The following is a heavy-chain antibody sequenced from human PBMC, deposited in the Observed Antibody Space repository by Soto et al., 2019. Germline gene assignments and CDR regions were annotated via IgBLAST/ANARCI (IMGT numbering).Heavy chain of an antibody. V-gene: IGHV3-23*01. D-gene: IGHD6-13*01. CDR3: AKGLGSQYSSSWYDDAFDI. Sequence: GGSLRLSCAASGFTFSSYAMSWVRQDPGKGLEWVSAISGSGGSTYYADSVKGRFTISRDNSKNTLYLQMNSLRAEDTAVYYCAKGLGSQYSSSWYDDAFDIWGQGTMVTVSS. J-gene: IGHJ3*02. CDR1: GFTFSSYA. CDR2: ISGSGGST.